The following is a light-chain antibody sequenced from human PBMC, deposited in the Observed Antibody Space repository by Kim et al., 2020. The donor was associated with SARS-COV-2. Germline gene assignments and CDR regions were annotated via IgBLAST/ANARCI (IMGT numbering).Light chain of an antibody. V-gene: IGLV2-14*03. Sequence: QSDLTEPASVSGSPGQSITISCTATGTYINVYDYVSWYQQHPGKAPKVIIYDVNRRPSGISNRFSGSKSGNTASLTISGLQPEDEADYYCGSHTGLTPLLSGGGTQLTVL. CDR2: DVN. CDR3: GSHTGLTPLL. CDR1: GTYINVYDY. J-gene: IGLJ2*01.